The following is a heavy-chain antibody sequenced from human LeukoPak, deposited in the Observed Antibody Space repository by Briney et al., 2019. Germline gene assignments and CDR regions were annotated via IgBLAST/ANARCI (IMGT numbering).Heavy chain of an antibody. CDR2: IYTSGGT. J-gene: IGHJ3*02. Sequence: SETLSLTCTVSGGSISSYYWSWIRQPAGKGLEWIGRIYTSGGTNYNPSLKSRVTMSVDTSKNQFSLKLSSVTAADTAVYYCARPYYDILTGYYLDAFDIWGQGTMVTVSS. D-gene: IGHD3-9*01. CDR3: ARPYYDILTGYYLDAFDI. CDR1: GGSISSYY. V-gene: IGHV4-4*07.